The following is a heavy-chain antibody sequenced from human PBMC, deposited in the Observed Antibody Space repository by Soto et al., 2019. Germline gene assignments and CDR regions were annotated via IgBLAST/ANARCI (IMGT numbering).Heavy chain of an antibody. J-gene: IGHJ6*02. CDR1: GFTFRTYT. Sequence: WSLRLSCISSGFTFRTYTMNWVRQAPGKGLEWVSGIRGFSPYTFYAESVKGRFTISRDNAKNSLYLQMNSLRAEDTAVYYCARDRGYDAHDYYYNAMDVWGQGTTVTVYS. V-gene: IGHV3-21*01. CDR2: IRGFSPYT. D-gene: IGHD2-15*01. CDR3: ARDRGYDAHDYYYNAMDV.